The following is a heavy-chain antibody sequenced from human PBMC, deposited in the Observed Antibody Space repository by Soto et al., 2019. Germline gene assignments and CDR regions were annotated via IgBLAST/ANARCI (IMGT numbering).Heavy chain of an antibody. CDR2: IYHGGST. CDR1: GGSISSGGYS. D-gene: IGHD3-10*01. V-gene: IGHV4-30-2*01. Sequence: SETLSLTCAVSGGSISSGGYSWSWIRQPTGKGLEWIGYIYHGGSTYYNPSLKRRVTISVDRSKNQFSLKLSSVTAADTAVYYCARGGITMVRGVNWFDPWGQGTLVTVSS. CDR3: ARGGITMVRGVNWFDP. J-gene: IGHJ5*02.